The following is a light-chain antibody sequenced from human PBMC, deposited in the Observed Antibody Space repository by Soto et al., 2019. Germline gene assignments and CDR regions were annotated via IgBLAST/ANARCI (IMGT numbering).Light chain of an antibody. V-gene: IGLV2-14*03. J-gene: IGLJ2*01. CDR2: DVS. CDR1: SSDVGDYNY. Sequence: QSALTQPASVSGSPGQSITISCTGTSSDVGDYNYVSWYQQHPGKAPKLMIYDVSNRPSGVSNRFSGSKSGNTASLTISGLQAEDEADYYCSSYTRSSTLHVVFGGGTKLTVL. CDR3: SSYTRSSTLHVV.